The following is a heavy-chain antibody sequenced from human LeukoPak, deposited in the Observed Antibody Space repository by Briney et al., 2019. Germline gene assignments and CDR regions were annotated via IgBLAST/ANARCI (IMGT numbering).Heavy chain of an antibody. CDR3: ARGKDGYHTAFDY. V-gene: IGHV4-59*01. CDR1: GGSISSYN. CDR2: IYYSGTT. Sequence: SETLSLTCTVSGGSISSYNWNWIRQPPGKGLEWIGYIYYSGTTNYNPSLKSRVTISVDTSKNQFSLKLSSVTAADTAVYYCARGKDGYHTAFDYWGQGTLVTVSS. D-gene: IGHD5-24*01. J-gene: IGHJ4*02.